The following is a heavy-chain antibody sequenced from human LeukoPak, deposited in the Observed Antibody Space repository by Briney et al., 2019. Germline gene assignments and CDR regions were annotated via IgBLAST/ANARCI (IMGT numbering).Heavy chain of an antibody. CDR2: ISGSGGNT. D-gene: IGHD3-10*01. Sequence: AGVSLRLTCAASRFTFSSFAMSWVRQAPGMGLEWVSNISGSGGNTYYADAVKGRFTISRDYSKNTLYLQMNSLRTEETAIYYCAKGPAMVRGTFDPWGQGTLVTVSS. V-gene: IGHV3-23*01. CDR1: RFTFSSFA. J-gene: IGHJ5*02. CDR3: AKGPAMVRGTFDP.